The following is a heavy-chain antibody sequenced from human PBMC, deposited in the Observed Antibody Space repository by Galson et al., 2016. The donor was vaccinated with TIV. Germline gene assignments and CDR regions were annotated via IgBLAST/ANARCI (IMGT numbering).Heavy chain of an antibody. J-gene: IGHJ6*02. CDR2: IYPGDSAA. D-gene: IGHD2-2*01. V-gene: IGHV5-51*01. CDR1: GYTFTTYW. Sequence: QSGAEVKKPEESLKISCKGSGYTFTTYWIAWVRQMPGKGLEWMGIIYPGDSAAEYSPSFQGQVTISVDKSISTAYLHWSSLKASDTAMYYCARTYCTTTSCPKAHFYYGLDVWGQGTTVTVSS. CDR3: ARTYCTTTSCPKAHFYYGLDV.